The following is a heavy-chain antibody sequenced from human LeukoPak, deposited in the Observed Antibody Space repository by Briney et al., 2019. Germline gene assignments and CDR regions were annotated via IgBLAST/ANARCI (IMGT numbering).Heavy chain of an antibody. J-gene: IGHJ4*02. CDR2: INHSGST. CDR3: AGSNVLLWFGELSPFDY. D-gene: IGHD3-10*01. Sequence: SETLPLTCAVYGGSFSGYYWSWIRQPPGKGLEWIGEINHSGSTNYNPSLKSRVTISVDTSKNQFSLKLSSVTAADTAVYYCAGSNVLLWFGELSPFDYWGQGTLVTVSS. V-gene: IGHV4-34*01. CDR1: GGSFSGYY.